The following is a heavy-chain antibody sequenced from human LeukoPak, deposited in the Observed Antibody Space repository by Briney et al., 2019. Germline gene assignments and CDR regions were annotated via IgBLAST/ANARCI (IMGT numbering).Heavy chain of an antibody. CDR2: IYYSGST. CDR1: GGSISSYY. D-gene: IGHD4-17*01. J-gene: IGHJ4*02. Sequence: SETLSLTCTVSGGSISSYYWSWIRQPPGKGLEWIGYIYYSGSTNYNPSLKSRVTISVDTSKNQFSLKLSSVTAADTAVYYCARGPGWTTVTTFDYWGQGTLVTVSS. V-gene: IGHV4-59*12. CDR3: ARGPGWTTVTTFDY.